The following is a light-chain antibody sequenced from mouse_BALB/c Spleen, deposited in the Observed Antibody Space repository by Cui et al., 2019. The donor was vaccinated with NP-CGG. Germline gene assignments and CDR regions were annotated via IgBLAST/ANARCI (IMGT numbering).Light chain of an antibody. J-gene: IGLJ1*01. Sequence: AVVTQESELTTSPGETVTLTCRSSTGAVTTNNYANWVQEKPDHLFTGLIGGTNNRAPGVPARFSGSLIGDKAALTITGAQTEDEAMYFCALWYSNHWVFGGGTRLTVL. CDR2: GTN. CDR3: ALWYSNHWV. V-gene: IGLV1*01. CDR1: TGAVTTNNY.